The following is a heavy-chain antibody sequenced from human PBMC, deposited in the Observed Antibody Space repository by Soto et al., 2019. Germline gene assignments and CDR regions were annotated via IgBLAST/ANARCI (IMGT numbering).Heavy chain of an antibody. J-gene: IGHJ6*02. CDR3: AGTEYSSPCGYYYYGMDV. CDR1: GGSISSSSYY. CDR2: IYYSGST. Sequence: PSETLSLTCTVSGGSISSSSYYWGWIRQPPGKGLEWIGSIYYSGSTYYNPSLKSRVTISVDTSKNQFSLKLSSVTAADTAVYYCAGTEYSSPCGYYYYGMDVWGQGTTVTVSS. D-gene: IGHD6-6*01. V-gene: IGHV4-39*01.